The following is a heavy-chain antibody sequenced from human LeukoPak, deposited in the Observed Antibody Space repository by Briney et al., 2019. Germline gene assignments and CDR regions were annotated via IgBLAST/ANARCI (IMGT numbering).Heavy chain of an antibody. Sequence: SEALSLTCAVSGGSISRSGYSWSWIRQPPGKGLDWIAYIYYTGSTYYNPSLKSRVTISLDTSKNQFSLKLTSVTAADTAVYYCARGGDSSGYEGRFDPWGQGALVTVSS. CDR2: IYYTGST. V-gene: IGHV4-30-4*07. CDR1: GGSISRSGYS. D-gene: IGHD3-22*01. CDR3: ARGGDSSGYEGRFDP. J-gene: IGHJ5*02.